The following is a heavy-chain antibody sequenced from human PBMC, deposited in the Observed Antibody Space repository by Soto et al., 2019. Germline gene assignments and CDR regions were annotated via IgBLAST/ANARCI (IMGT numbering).Heavy chain of an antibody. CDR3: AREIQGSLGGHYYYGVDV. CDR1: GFTFSSYD. Sequence: GSLRLSCAASGFTFSSYDMHWGRQVTVKGLEWVSAIGTVGDTYYADSVKGRCTIFREDAKNSLYLQMNSLRAGDTAVYYCAREIQGSLGGHYYYGVDVWGQGTTVTVSS. CDR2: IGTVGDT. J-gene: IGHJ6*02. V-gene: IGHV3-13*01. D-gene: IGHD3-16*01.